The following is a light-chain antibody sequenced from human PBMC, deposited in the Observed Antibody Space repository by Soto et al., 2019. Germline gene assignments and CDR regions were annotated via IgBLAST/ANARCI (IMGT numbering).Light chain of an antibody. V-gene: IGKV1-39*01. Sequence: DIQMTQSPSSLSASVGDRVTITCRASQSISSYLNWYQQKPGKAPKLLIYAASSLQSGVPARFSGSGSGTEFTLTISSLQSEDFAVYYCQQYNNWITFGQGTRLEIK. CDR1: QSISSY. J-gene: IGKJ5*01. CDR3: QQYNNWIT. CDR2: AAS.